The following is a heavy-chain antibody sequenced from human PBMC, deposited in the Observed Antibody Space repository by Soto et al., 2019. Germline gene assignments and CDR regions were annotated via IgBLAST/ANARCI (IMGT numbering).Heavy chain of an antibody. CDR1: GGSFSGYY. Sequence: SSETLSLTCAVYGGSFSGYYWSWIRQPPGKGLEWLGEINHSGITNYNPSLKSRVTISIDTSKNRFSLNLNSVTAADTAIYYCAIGPRMWLPGGGHWGQGTLVTVSS. CDR2: INHSGIT. J-gene: IGHJ4*02. CDR3: AIGPRMWLPGGGH. D-gene: IGHD6-19*01. V-gene: IGHV4-34*01.